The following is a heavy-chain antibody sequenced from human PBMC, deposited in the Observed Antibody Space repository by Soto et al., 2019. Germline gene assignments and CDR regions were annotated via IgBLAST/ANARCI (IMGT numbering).Heavy chain of an antibody. CDR3: AKDLNWNQNGHFDY. Sequence: PGGSLRLSCAASGFTFDDYAMHWVRQAPGKGLEWVSGISWNSGSIGYADSVKGRFTISRDNAKNSLYLQMNSLRAEDTALYYCAKDLNWNQNGHFDYWGQGTLVTVSS. CDR1: GFTFDDYA. J-gene: IGHJ4*02. V-gene: IGHV3-9*01. CDR2: ISWNSGSI. D-gene: IGHD1-1*01.